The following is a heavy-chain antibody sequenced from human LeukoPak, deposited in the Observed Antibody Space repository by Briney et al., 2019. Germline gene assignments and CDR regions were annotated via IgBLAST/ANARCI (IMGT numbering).Heavy chain of an antibody. D-gene: IGHD2-8*01. V-gene: IGHV4-30-4*01. CDR2: IYYSGST. CDR1: GGSISSGDYY. J-gene: IGHJ6*03. Sequence: PSETLSLTCTVSGGSISSGDYYWSWIRRPPGKGLEWIGYIYYSGSTYYNPSLKSRLTISLDTSKNQFSLRLSSVTAADTAVYYCARALHGVWPNYYYYMDVWGKGTTVTVSS. CDR3: ARALHGVWPNYYYYMDV.